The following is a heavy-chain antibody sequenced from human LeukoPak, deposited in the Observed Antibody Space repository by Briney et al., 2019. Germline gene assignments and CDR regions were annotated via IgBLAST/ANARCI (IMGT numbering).Heavy chain of an antibody. Sequence: SETLSLTCTVSGGSISSSSYYWGWIRQPPGKGLEWIGSIYYSGSTYYNPSLKSRVTISVDTSKNQFSLKLSSVTAADTAVYYCARLLPWIQLWLRGAFDIWGQGTMVTVSS. J-gene: IGHJ3*02. CDR3: ARLLPWIQLWLRGAFDI. CDR1: GGSISSSSYY. CDR2: IYYSGST. D-gene: IGHD5-18*01. V-gene: IGHV4-39*07.